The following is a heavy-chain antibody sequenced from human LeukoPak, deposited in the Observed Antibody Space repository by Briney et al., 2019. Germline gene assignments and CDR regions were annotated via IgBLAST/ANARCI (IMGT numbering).Heavy chain of an antibody. J-gene: IGHJ3*02. CDR1: GFTFSSYG. Sequence: GGSLRLSCAASGFTFSSYGMHWVRQAPGKGLEWVAFIRYDGSNKYYVDSVKGRFTISRDNSKNTLYLQMNSLTAEDTAVYYCAKDAKIAAVGTAFDIWGQGTLVTVSS. CDR3: AKDAKIAAVGTAFDI. D-gene: IGHD6-13*01. CDR2: IRYDGSNK. V-gene: IGHV3-30*02.